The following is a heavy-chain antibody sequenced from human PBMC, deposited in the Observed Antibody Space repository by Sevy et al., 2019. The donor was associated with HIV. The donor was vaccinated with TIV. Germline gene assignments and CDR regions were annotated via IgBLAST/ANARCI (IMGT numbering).Heavy chain of an antibody. Sequence: GESPKISCAASGFTFSNYYMNWVRQGPGKGLVWVARLNGDGSDINYADSVRGRFTISRDNTKNTLYLQMSSLRGEDTAVYYCFVRIRDSSEIDYWGQGTLVTVSS. CDR3: FVRIRDSSEIDY. CDR1: GFTFSNYY. J-gene: IGHJ4*02. D-gene: IGHD6-6*01. V-gene: IGHV3-74*01. CDR2: LNGDGSDI.